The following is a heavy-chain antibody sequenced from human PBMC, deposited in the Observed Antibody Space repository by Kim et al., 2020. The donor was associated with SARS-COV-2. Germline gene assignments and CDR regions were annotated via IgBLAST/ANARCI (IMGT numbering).Heavy chain of an antibody. J-gene: IGHJ6*02. V-gene: IGHV3-23*01. CDR1: GFTFDTYA. Sequence: GGSLRLSCVASGFTFDTYAMSWVRKAPGKGLEWVAGISGGSVNKFYADSVRGRFTISRDNSKNMLYLQMNSLRDEDTALYYCAKMVIMDGYNYFYYYAMDVWGQGTTVTVSS. CDR3: AKMVIMDGYNYFYYYAMDV. D-gene: IGHD2-21*01. CDR2: ISGGSVNK.